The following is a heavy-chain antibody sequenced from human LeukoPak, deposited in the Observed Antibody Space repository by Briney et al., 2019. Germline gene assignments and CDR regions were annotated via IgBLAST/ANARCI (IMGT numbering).Heavy chain of an antibody. J-gene: IGHJ4*02. CDR2: IWYDGSNR. CDR3: ARYGDYGFDY. V-gene: IGHV3-33*08. D-gene: IGHD4-17*01. CDR1: GFTFSIYA. Sequence: SGGSLRLSCAASGFTFSIYAMSWVRQAPGKGLEWVAVIWYDGSNRYYADSVKGRFTISRDNSKNTLYLQMNSLRAEDTAVYYCARYGDYGFDYWGQGTLVTVSS.